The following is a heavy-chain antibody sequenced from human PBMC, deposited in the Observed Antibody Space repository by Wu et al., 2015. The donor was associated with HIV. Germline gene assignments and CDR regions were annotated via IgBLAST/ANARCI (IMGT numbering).Heavy chain of an antibody. V-gene: IGHV1-69*12. Sequence: QVQLVQSGAEVKKPGSSVKVSCKASGGTFSSYAISWVRQAPGQGLEWMGGIIPIFGTANYAQKFQGRVTITADESTSTAYMELSSLRSEDTAVYYCAGPRGGIAARPGYYMDVWGKGDHGSPVSS. D-gene: IGHD6-6*01. CDR3: AGPRGGIAARPGYYMDV. CDR1: GGTFSSYA. CDR2: IIPIFGTA. J-gene: IGHJ6*03.